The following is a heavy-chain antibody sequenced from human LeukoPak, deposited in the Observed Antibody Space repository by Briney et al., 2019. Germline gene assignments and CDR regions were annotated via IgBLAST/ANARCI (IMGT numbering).Heavy chain of an antibody. CDR1: GYTFTSYG. J-gene: IGHJ5*02. Sequence: ASVTVSCKASGYTFTSYGISWVRQAPGQGLEWMGWISAYNGNTNYAQKLQGRVTMTTDTSTSTAYMELRSLRSDDTAVYYCARVDHHDFWSGYYKENWFDPWGQGTLVTVSS. V-gene: IGHV1-18*01. CDR2: ISAYNGNT. CDR3: ARVDHHDFWSGYYKENWFDP. D-gene: IGHD3-3*01.